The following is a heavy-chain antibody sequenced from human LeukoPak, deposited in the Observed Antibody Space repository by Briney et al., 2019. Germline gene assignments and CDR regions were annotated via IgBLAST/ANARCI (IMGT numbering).Heavy chain of an antibody. J-gene: IGHJ4*02. CDR1: GFTFSNXX. CDR2: XSAXXGGT. V-gene: IGHV3-23*01. CDR3: AKLRNDHKIHYSDTSGYFDS. D-gene: IGHD3-22*01. Sequence: PGGSLRLSCAASGFTFSNXXXXXXXXXXXXXXXXXXLXSAXXGGTXYAVSVKGXXXXSRDNXKNTLFLHMSSLGREDTAVXFCAKLRNDHKIHYSDTSGYFDSWGQGTLVTVSS.